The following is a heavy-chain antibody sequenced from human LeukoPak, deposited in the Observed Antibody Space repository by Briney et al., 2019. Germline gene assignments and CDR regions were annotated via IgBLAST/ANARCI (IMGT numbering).Heavy chain of an antibody. CDR1: GYTFTGYY. D-gene: IGHD3-16*01. CDR2: INPNSGGT. V-gene: IGHV1-2*02. J-gene: IGHJ4*02. Sequence: ASVEVSCKASGYTFTGYYMHWVRQAPGQGLEWMGWINPNSGGTNYAQKFQGRVTMTRDTSISTAYMELSRLRSDDTAVYYCARGPPTPQLTMITFGGVPSYYFDYWGQGTLVTVSS. CDR3: ARGPPTPQLTMITFGGVPSYYFDY.